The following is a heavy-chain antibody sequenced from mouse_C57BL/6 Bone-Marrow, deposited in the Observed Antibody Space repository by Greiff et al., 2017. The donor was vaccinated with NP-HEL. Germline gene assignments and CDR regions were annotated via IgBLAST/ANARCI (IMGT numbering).Heavy chain of an antibody. V-gene: IGHV7-1*01. D-gene: IGHD3-3*01. Sequence: EVMLVESGGGLVQSGRSLRLSCATSGFTFSDFYMEWVRQAPGKGLEWIAASRNKANDYTTEYSASVKGRFIVSRDTSQSILYLQMNALRAEDTAIYYCARDGGRYFDVWGTGTAVTVSS. J-gene: IGHJ1*03. CDR1: GFTFSDFY. CDR3: ARDGGRYFDV. CDR2: SRNKANDYTT.